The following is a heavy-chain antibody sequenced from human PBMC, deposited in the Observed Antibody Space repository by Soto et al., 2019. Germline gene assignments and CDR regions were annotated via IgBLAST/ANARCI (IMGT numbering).Heavy chain of an antibody. V-gene: IGHV4-31*01. CDR1: GGSISSSGYY. CDR3: ARAGYGDYGRLNWFDP. J-gene: IGHJ5*02. D-gene: IGHD4-17*01. Sequence: QVQLQESGPGLVKPSQTLSLTCTVSGGSISSSGYYWSWIRQHPEKGLEWIGNIYYSGGTYYNPSLTSLLTISIDTSNNQFSQKLSSVTAAYTAIYYCARAGYGDYGRLNWFDPWGQGTLVTVSS. CDR2: IYYSGGT.